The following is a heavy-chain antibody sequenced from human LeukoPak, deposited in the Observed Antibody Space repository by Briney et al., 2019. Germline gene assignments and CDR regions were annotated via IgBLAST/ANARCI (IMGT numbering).Heavy chain of an antibody. CDR2: VWYDGTSE. V-gene: IGHV3-33*01. Sequence: PGRSLRLSCAASGFPFTVYGMHWVRQAPGKGLEWVALVWYDGTSEYYADSVKGRFTISRDNSKNTPYLQMNSLRADDTAVYYCVRGPIDNAFDVWGQGTMVTVSS. J-gene: IGHJ3*01. CDR3: VRGPIDNAFDV. CDR1: GFPFTVYG. D-gene: IGHD1-26*01.